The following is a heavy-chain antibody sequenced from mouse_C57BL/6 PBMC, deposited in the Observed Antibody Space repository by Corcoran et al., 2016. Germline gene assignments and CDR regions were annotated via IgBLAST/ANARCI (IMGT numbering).Heavy chain of an antibody. CDR2: IYPGSGNT. J-gene: IGHJ4*01. V-gene: IGHV1-76*01. Sequence: QVQLKQSGAELVRPGASVKLSCKASGYTFTDYYINWVKQRPGQGLEWIARIYPGSGNTYYNEKFKGKATLTAEKSSSTAYMQLSSLTSEDSAVYFCARSMGNQGAMDYWGQGTSVTVSS. D-gene: IGHD2-1*01. CDR1: GYTFTDYY. CDR3: ARSMGNQGAMDY.